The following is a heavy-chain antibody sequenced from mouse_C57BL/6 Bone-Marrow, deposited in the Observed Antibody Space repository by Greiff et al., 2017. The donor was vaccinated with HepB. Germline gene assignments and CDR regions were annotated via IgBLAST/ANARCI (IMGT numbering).Heavy chain of an antibody. J-gene: IGHJ1*03. Sequence: QVQLQQPGAELVKPGASVKLSCKASGYTFTSYWMQWVKQRPGQGLEWIGEIDPSDIYTNYNQKFKGKATLTVDTSSSTAYMQLSSLTSEDSAVYYCARDPYYCGSSYWYFDVWGTGTTVTVSS. CDR3: ARDPYYCGSSYWYFDV. D-gene: IGHD1-1*01. CDR1: GYTFTSYW. V-gene: IGHV1-50*01. CDR2: IDPSDIYT.